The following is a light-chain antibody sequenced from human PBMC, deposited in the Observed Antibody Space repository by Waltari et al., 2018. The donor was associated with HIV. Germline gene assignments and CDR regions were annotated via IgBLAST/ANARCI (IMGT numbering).Light chain of an antibody. J-gene: IGLJ2*01. CDR3: SSYTTNSTPVV. CDR2: EVN. CDR1: IGDVGGYDY. V-gene: IGLV2-14*01. Sequence: QSALTQPPSASGSPGQSLTISCTGTIGDVGGYDYVSWYQQHPGKAPKLLIYEVNKRPSGVPNRCSESKSGNTTSLTISGLQAEDEADYYCSSYTTNSTPVVFGGGTKLTVL.